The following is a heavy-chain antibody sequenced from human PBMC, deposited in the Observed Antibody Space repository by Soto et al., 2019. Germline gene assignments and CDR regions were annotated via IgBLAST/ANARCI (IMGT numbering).Heavy chain of an antibody. CDR2: IIPIFGTA. J-gene: IGHJ6*04. CDR1: GGTFSSYA. V-gene: IGHV1-69*12. D-gene: IGHD4-17*01. CDR3: ARDENGEYVGYYYGMDG. Sequence: QVQLVQSGAEVKKPGSSVKVSCKASGGTFSSYAISWVRQAPGQGLEWMGGIIPIFGTANYAQKFQGRVTITADESTSTSHMELSSLRSEDTAVYYCARDENGEYVGYYYGMDGWGKGTTVTVSS.